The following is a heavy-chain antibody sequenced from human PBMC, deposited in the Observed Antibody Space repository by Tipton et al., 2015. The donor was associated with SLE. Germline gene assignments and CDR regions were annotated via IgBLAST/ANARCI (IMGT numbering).Heavy chain of an antibody. Sequence: TLSLTCTVSGGSISSSSYYWGWIRQSAGKGLEWMGRFYPGGTTSYNPSFKSRVTMSADTSKNQFSLKLNSVTAADTAVYYCARGVRIAVVKGWYFDLWGRGTLVTVSS. CDR2: FYPGGTT. V-gene: IGHV4-61*02. D-gene: IGHD6-19*01. CDR1: GGSISSSSYY. CDR3: ARGVRIAVVKGWYFDL. J-gene: IGHJ2*01.